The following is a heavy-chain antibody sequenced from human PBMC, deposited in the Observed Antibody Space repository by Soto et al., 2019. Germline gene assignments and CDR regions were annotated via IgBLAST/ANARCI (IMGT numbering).Heavy chain of an antibody. J-gene: IGHJ4*02. D-gene: IGHD6-19*01. CDR2: IYWDDDK. Sequence: QITLKESGPPLVKPTQTLTLTCTFSGFSLSSTRVAVGWIRQPPGKALEWLALIYWDDDKRYSPFLKSRLTIPKDTPKNQVVLTMTNMDPVDTATYYCAHSVVAGLGYYFDYWGQGTLVTVSS. CDR1: GFSLSSTRVA. V-gene: IGHV2-5*02. CDR3: AHSVVAGLGYYFDY.